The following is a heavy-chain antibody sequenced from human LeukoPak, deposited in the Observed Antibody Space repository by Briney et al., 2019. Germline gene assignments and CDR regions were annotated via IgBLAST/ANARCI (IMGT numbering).Heavy chain of an antibody. D-gene: IGHD5-18*01. CDR3: ARYPYSYGYNYYYYYGMDV. CDR2: INPNSGGT. V-gene: IGHV1-2*02. Sequence: ASVKVSCKASGYTFTGYYMHWVRQAPGQGLEWMGWINPNSGGTNYAQKFQGRVTMTRNTSISTAYMELSSLRSEDTAVYYCARYPYSYGYNYYYYYGMDVWGQGTTVTVSS. CDR1: GYTFTGYY. J-gene: IGHJ6*02.